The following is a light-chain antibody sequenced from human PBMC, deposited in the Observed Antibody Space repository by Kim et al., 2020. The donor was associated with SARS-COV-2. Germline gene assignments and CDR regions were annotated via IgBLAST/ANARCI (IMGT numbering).Light chain of an antibody. CDR2: DAS. J-gene: IGKJ5*01. CDR1: QSVSSY. CDR3: QQLGA. V-gene: IGKV3-11*01. Sequence: ATLSLSQEERATLSGRASQSVSSYLAWYQQKPGQAPRLLIYDASNRATGIPARFSGSGSGTDFTLTISSLEPEDFAVYYCQQLGAFGQGTRLEIK.